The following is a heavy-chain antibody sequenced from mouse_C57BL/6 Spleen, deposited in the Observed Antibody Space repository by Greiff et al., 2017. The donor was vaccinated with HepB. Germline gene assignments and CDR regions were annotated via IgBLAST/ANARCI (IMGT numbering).Heavy chain of an antibody. J-gene: IGHJ4*01. CDR1: GFTFSDYG. V-gene: IGHV5-17*01. CDR2: ISSGSSTI. CDR3: ARQGYGNYDAMDY. Sequence: EVMLVDSGGGLVKPGGSLKLSCAASGFTFSDYGMHWVRQAPEKGLEWVAYISSGSSTIYYADTVKGRFTISRDNAKNTLFLQMTSLRSEDTAMYYCARQGYGNYDAMDYWGQGTSVTVSS. D-gene: IGHD2-10*02.